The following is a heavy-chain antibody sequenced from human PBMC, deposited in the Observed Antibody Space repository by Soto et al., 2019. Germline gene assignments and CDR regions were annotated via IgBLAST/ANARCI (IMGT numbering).Heavy chain of an antibody. CDR2: TRNKANSYTT. Sequence: GGSLRLSCAASGFTFSDHYMDWVRQAPAKGLEWVGRTRNKANSYTTEYAASVKGRFTISRDDSKNSLYLQMNSLKTEDTAVYYCATSYGDYGAFDIWGQGTMVTVSS. J-gene: IGHJ3*02. V-gene: IGHV3-72*01. CDR3: ATSYGDYGAFDI. D-gene: IGHD4-17*01. CDR1: GFTFSDHY.